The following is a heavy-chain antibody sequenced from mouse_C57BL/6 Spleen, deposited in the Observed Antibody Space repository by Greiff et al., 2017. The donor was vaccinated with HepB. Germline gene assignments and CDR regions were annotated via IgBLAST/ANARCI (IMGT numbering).Heavy chain of an antibody. V-gene: IGHV1-81*01. J-gene: IGHJ4*01. Sequence: VKLMESGAELARPGASVKLSCKASGYTFTSYGISWVKQRTGQGLEWIGEIYPRSGNTYYNEKFKGKATLTADKSSSTAYMELRSLTSEDSAVYFCARYRTSTAGAMDYWGQGTSVTVSS. D-gene: IGHD1-2*01. CDR3: ARYRTSTAGAMDY. CDR2: IYPRSGNT. CDR1: GYTFTSYG.